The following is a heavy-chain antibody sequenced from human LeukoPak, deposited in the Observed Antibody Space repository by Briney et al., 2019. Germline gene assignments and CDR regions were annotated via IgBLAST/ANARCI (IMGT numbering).Heavy chain of an antibody. CDR1: GFTFSSYA. J-gene: IGHJ4*02. CDR3: VSLPRTTVTTSGDY. D-gene: IGHD4-17*01. Sequence: GGSLRLSCSASGFTFSSYAMHWVRQAPGKGLEYVSSIIGSGGDTYYADSVKGIFTISRDNSKNTLYLQMSILRPEDTAVYYCVSLPRTTVTTSGDYWGQGTLVTVSS. CDR2: IIGSGGDT. V-gene: IGHV3-64D*06.